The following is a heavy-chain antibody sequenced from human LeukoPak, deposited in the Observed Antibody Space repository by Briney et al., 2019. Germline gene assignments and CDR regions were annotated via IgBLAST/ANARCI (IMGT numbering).Heavy chain of an antibody. CDR1: GFTFSSYG. D-gene: IGHD2-21*02. CDR3: ARDRHVVVTAIHSLGFDY. CDR2: IWYDGSNK. J-gene: IGHJ4*02. Sequence: GGSLRLSCAASGFTFSSYGMHWVRQAPGKGLEWVAVIWYDGSNKYYADSVKGRFTISRDNSKNTLYLQMNSLRAEDTAVYYCARDRHVVVTAIHSLGFDYWGQGTLVTVSS. V-gene: IGHV3-33*08.